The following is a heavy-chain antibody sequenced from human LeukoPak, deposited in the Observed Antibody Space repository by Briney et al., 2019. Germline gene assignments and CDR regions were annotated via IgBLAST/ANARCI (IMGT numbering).Heavy chain of an antibody. Sequence: GGSLRLSCAASEFTFSTYGMSWVRQAPGKGLEWVSAISDGGSSTYYADSVKGRFTISRDNSKNTLYLQVNSLTAEDTAVYYCAKRVRYGSGNYHFDHWGQGTLVTVSS. CDR3: AKRVRYGSGNYHFDH. D-gene: IGHD3-10*01. V-gene: IGHV3-23*01. CDR1: EFTFSTYG. J-gene: IGHJ4*02. CDR2: ISDGGSST.